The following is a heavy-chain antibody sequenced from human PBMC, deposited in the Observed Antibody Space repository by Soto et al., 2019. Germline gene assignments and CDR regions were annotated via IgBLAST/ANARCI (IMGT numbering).Heavy chain of an antibody. CDR3: ATVASTHFDS. V-gene: IGHV4-39*01. Sequence: QLQQSGPGLLKPSETLSLTCTVSGGSISSPSYNWGWVRQPPGKGPEWIGSFFYGGRTHYSPSLESRLSISVDTARSQVSLILTSVTSADTAVYYCATVASTHFDSWGQGALVGVSS. J-gene: IGHJ4*02. CDR1: GGSISSPSYN. CDR2: FFYGGRT. D-gene: IGHD1-1*01.